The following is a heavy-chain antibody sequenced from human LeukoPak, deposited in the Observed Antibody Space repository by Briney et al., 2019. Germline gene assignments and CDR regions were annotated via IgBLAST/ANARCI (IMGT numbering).Heavy chain of an antibody. CDR1: GFTFSRYG. CDR2: IWYDGSNK. J-gene: IGHJ6*03. V-gene: IGHV3-33*01. CDR3: ARFRTYYYYMDV. Sequence: PGRSLTLSCAASGFTFSRYGMHWVRQAPGKGLEWVAVIWYDGSNKYYVDSVKGRFTISRDNAKNSLYLQMNSLRAEDTAVYYCARFRTYYYYMDVWGKGTTVTVSS.